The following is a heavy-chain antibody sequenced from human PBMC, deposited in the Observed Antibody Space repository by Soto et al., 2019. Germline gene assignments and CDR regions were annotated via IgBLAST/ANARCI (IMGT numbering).Heavy chain of an antibody. V-gene: IGHV4-39*01. J-gene: IGHJ4*02. Sequence: SETLSLTCTVSGGSINTNGYYWAWIRQPPGKGLEWIGSIYYSGATYYNSSLKSRVIISSDMSKNQFSLRLTSVTAADTAVYYCARGRLVPAVNFDYWGQGALVNVSS. CDR2: IYYSGAT. CDR3: ARGRLVPAVNFDY. D-gene: IGHD2-2*01. CDR1: GGSINTNGYY.